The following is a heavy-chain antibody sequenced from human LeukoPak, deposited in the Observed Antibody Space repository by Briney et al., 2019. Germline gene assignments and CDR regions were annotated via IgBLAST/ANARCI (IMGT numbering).Heavy chain of an antibody. J-gene: IGHJ4*02. D-gene: IGHD1-26*01. CDR1: GYSINNYW. V-gene: IGHV5-51*01. CDR2: IYPADSDI. CDR3: ARQNSAMSV. Sequence: GESLKISCKGSGYSINNYWIGWVRQMPGKGLEWMGIIYPADSDIRYSPSFQGQVTISADKSISTAYPQWSSLKASDTAMYYCARQNSAMSVWGQGTLVTVSS.